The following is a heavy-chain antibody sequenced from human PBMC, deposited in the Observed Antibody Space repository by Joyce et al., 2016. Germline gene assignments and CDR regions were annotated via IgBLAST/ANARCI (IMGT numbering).Heavy chain of an antibody. Sequence: QVQLVQSGAEVKKPGSSVKVSCKASGGTFSSYAISWVRQATGQGLEWMGWIIPIFGTANYAQKFQGRVTITADKSTSTAYMDLSSLRSEDTAVYYCAYCSTATSDYYYMDVWGKGTTVTVSS. D-gene: IGHD2-2*01. CDR2: IIPIFGTA. V-gene: IGHV1-69*06. J-gene: IGHJ6*03. CDR3: AYCSTATSDYYYMDV. CDR1: GGTFSSYA.